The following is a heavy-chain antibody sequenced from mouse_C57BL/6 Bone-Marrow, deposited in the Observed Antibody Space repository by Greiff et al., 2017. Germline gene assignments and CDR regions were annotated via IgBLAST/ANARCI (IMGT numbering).Heavy chain of an antibody. Sequence: EVQLQQSGAELVRPGASVKLSCTASGFNIKDDYMHWVKQRPEQGLEWIGWIDPENGDTEYASKFQGKATITADTSSNPAYLQLSSLTSEDTAVYYCTTGYVDVWGTGTTVTVSS. CDR2: IDPENGDT. J-gene: IGHJ1*03. CDR3: TTGYVDV. V-gene: IGHV14-4*01. CDR1: GFNIKDDY.